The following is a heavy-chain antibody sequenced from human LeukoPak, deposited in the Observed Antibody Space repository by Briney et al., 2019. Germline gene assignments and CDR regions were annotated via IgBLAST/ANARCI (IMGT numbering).Heavy chain of an antibody. D-gene: IGHD3-10*01. Sequence: SVKVSCKASGGTFSSYAISWVRQAPGQGLEWMGGIIPIFGTANYAQKFQGRVTITADESTSTAYMELSSLRSEDTAVYYCARCGKLWFGELLSGDYYFDYWGQGTLVTVSS. CDR2: IIPIFGTA. CDR3: ARCGKLWFGELLSGDYYFDY. J-gene: IGHJ4*02. CDR1: GGTFSSYA. V-gene: IGHV1-69*13.